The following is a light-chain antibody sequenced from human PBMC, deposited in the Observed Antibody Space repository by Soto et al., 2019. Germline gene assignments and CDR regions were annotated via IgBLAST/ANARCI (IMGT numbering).Light chain of an antibody. CDR1: QSVTINY. V-gene: IGKV3-20*01. Sequence: EIVLTQSPGALSLSPGERATLSCRASQSVTINYLAWYQQKPGQAPRLLIYGASSRATGIPDRFSGSGSGTDFTLTISRLDPEDFAVYYCQQYGSSPLTFGGGTKVEI. CDR2: GAS. CDR3: QQYGSSPLT. J-gene: IGKJ4*01.